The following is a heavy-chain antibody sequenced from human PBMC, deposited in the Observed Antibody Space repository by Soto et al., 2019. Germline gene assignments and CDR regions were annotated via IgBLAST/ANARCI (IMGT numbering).Heavy chain of an antibody. Sequence: SETLSLTCTVSGGSISSSSYYWGWIRQPPGKGLEWIGSIYYSGSTYYNPSLKSRVTISVDTSKNQFSLKLSSVTAAYTAVYYCARHHGYADEWGQGTLVTVSS. CDR1: GGSISSSSYY. V-gene: IGHV4-39*01. CDR2: IYYSGST. CDR3: ARHHGYADE. J-gene: IGHJ4*02. D-gene: IGHD5-12*01.